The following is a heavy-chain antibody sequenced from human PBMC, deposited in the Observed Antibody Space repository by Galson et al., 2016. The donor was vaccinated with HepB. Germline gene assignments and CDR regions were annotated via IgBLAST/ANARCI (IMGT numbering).Heavy chain of an antibody. CDR3: ARGDNPDYGDYASAYYDMDV. Sequence: SETLSLTCAVYGGSFSGYYWSWIRQPPGKGLEWIGEINHSGSTNYNPSLKSRVTISVDTSKNQFSLKLSSVTAADTAVYYCARGDNPDYGDYASAYYDMDVWGKGTTVTGSS. CDR2: INHSGST. D-gene: IGHD4-17*01. CDR1: GGSFSGYY. J-gene: IGHJ6*03. V-gene: IGHV4-34*01.